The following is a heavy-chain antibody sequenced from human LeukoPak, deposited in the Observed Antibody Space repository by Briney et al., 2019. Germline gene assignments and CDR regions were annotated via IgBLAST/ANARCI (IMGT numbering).Heavy chain of an antibody. D-gene: IGHD2-2*01. V-gene: IGHV1-18*01. Sequence: ASVKVSCKASGYTFTSYGISWVRQAPGQGLEWMGWISAYNGNTGYAQNFQGRVTMTSDTSITTAYMELSSLRSEDTAVYYCARGGFPSASWGQGTLVTVSS. CDR1: GYTFTSYG. J-gene: IGHJ4*02. CDR2: ISAYNGNT. CDR3: ARGGFPSAS.